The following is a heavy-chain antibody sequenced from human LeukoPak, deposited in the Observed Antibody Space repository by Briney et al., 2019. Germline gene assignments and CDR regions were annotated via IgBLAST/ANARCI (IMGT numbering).Heavy chain of an antibody. D-gene: IGHD6-19*01. CDR3: ATKQWLAPPPDS. CDR2: INTDGTVT. V-gene: IGHV3-74*01. CDR1: WFTFRKYW. J-gene: IGHJ4*02. Sequence: GGAPRLSCAASWFTFRKYWMVWGRQAPGEGLESVSRINTDGTVTTYADSVKGRFTVSRDNADNTMFLQMNSVRDEDTAVYYCATKQWLAPPPDSWGQGTPVTVSS.